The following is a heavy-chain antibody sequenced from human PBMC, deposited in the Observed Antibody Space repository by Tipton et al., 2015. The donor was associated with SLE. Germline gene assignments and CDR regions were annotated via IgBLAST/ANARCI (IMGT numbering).Heavy chain of an antibody. Sequence: SLRLSCAASGFTFSSYAMHWVRQAPGKGLEWVAVISYDGSNKYYADSVKGRFTISRDNSKNTLYLQMNSLRAEDTAVYYCAISLTTVTLYGMDVWGQGTTVTVSS. CDR3: AISLTTVTLYGMDV. D-gene: IGHD4-17*01. CDR2: ISYDGSNK. V-gene: IGHV3-30*04. J-gene: IGHJ6*02. CDR1: GFTFSSYA.